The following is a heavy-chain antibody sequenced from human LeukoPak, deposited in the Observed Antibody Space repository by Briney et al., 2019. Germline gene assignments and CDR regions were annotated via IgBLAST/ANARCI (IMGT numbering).Heavy chain of an antibody. CDR3: ARGGSYLSAFDI. CDR2: IRYDGSNK. Sequence: PGGSLRLSCAAPGFTFSSYGMHWVRQAPGKGLEWVAFIRYDGSNKYYADSVKGRFTISRDNSKNTLYLQMNSLRAEDTAVYYCARGGSYLSAFDIWGQGTMVTVSS. CDR1: GFTFSSYG. D-gene: IGHD1-26*01. J-gene: IGHJ3*02. V-gene: IGHV3-30*02.